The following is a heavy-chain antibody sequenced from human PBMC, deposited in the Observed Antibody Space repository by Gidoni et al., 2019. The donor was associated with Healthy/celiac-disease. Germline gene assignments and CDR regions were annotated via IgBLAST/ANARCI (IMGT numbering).Heavy chain of an antibody. CDR2: IVVGSGNT. CDR1: GFTFTSSA. V-gene: IGHV1-58*01. CDR3: AAGISGSYFPDY. Sequence: QMQLVQSGPEVKKPGTSVKVSCKASGFTFTSSAVQWVRQARGQRLEWIGWIVVGSGNTNYAQKFQERVTITRDMSTSTAYMELSSLRSEDTAVYYCAAGISGSYFPDYWGQGTLVTVSS. J-gene: IGHJ4*02. D-gene: IGHD1-26*01.